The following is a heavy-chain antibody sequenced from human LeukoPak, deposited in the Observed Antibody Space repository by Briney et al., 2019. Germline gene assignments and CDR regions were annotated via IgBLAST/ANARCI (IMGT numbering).Heavy chain of an antibody. CDR1: GYTFTSCD. D-gene: IGHD5-12*01. CDR2: MNPNSGNT. CDR3: ARGQGDSGYQDY. J-gene: IGHJ4*02. V-gene: IGHV1-8*01. Sequence: GASVKVSCKASGYTFTSCDINWVRQATGQGLEWMGWMNPNSGNTGYAQKFQGRVTMTRNTSISTAYMELSSLRSEDTAVYCCARGQGDSGYQDYWGQGTLVTVSS.